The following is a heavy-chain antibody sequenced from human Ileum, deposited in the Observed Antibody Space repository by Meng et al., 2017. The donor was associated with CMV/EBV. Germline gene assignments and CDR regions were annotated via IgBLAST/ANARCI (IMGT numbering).Heavy chain of an antibody. D-gene: IGHD2-2*01. J-gene: IGHJ4*02. CDR2: ISHGGSDK. V-gene: IGHV3-30-3*01. CDR1: GLTFGSYG. Sequence: GGSLRLSCEASGLTFGSYGMHWVRQAPGKGLEWVATISHGGSDKYYLDSVKGRFTISRDNTKNMVNLELNSLRPEDTAIYYCAGEYQLLNAPYFEYWGQGTLVTASS. CDR3: AGEYQLLNAPYFEY.